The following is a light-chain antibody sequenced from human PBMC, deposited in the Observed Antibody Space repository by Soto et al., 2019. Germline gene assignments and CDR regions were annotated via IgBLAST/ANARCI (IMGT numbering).Light chain of an antibody. CDR2: HAS. J-gene: IGKJ4*01. CDR1: QSVSNN. V-gene: IGKV3-15*01. CDR3: QQYNEWPLT. Sequence: EIVMTQSPATLSVSPGERATLSCRASQSVSNNLAWYQQKPGQAPRLLFYHASTGATGIPARFSGSGSGTELTLTISRVQSEDCAVYYCQQYNEWPLTFGGGTKVEIK.